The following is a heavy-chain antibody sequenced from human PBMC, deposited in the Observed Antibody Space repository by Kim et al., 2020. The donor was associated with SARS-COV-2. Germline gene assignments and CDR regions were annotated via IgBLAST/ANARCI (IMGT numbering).Heavy chain of an antibody. CDR3: ARDRGDIVATIRRALGMVV. CDR1: GGSVSSGSYY. J-gene: IGHJ6*02. V-gene: IGHV4-61*01. D-gene: IGHD5-12*01. Sequence: SETLSLTCTVSGGSVSSGSYYWSWIRQPPGKGLEWIGYIYYSGSTNYNPSLKSRVTISVDTSKNQFSLKLSSVTAADTAVYYCARDRGDIVATIRRALGMVVWGQGTTVTVSS. CDR2: IYYSGST.